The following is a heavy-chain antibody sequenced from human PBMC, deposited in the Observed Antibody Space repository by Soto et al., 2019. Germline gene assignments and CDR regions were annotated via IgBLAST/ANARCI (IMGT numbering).Heavy chain of an antibody. V-gene: IGHV1-8*01. J-gene: IGHJ4*02. D-gene: IGHD3-10*01. CDR1: GYTFANYD. Sequence: QVQLVQSGAELKKPGGSMKVSCKASGYTFANYDMNWVRQATGQGPEWIGWVHPNNGDTGYAQKFQGRVTLTTDISTTTAYMELTSLRSEDTAIYYCAKVSRKGSAIDFDYWGQGTLITVSS. CDR2: VHPNNGDT. CDR3: AKVSRKGSAIDFDY.